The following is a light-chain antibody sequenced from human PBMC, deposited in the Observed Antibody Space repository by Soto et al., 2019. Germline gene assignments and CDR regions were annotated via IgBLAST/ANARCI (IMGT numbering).Light chain of an antibody. Sequence: DIQMTQSPSSLSASVGDRVTITCRASHTIIRYLSWYQQKPGRAPKLLIYAASNLNSGVPSRFSGSGSGTDFSLTISNPQTEDVATYYCLQSYSSPLSFGGGTRVELK. CDR3: LQSYSSPLS. CDR1: HTIIRY. J-gene: IGKJ4*01. V-gene: IGKV1-39*01. CDR2: AAS.